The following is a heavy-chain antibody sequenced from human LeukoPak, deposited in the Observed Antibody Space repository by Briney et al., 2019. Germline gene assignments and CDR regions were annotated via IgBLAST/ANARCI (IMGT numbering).Heavy chain of an antibody. CDR1: GFTFSSYG. V-gene: IGHV3-30*18. CDR2: ISYDGSNK. D-gene: IGHD2-2*01. Sequence: GGSLRLSCAASGFTFSSYGMHWVRQAPGKGLEWVAVISYDGSNKYYADSVKGRFTISRDNSKNTLYLQMNSLRAEDTAVYYCAKGGVCFRSTSCYSDYWGQGTLVAVSS. CDR3: AKGGVCFRSTSCYSDY. J-gene: IGHJ4*02.